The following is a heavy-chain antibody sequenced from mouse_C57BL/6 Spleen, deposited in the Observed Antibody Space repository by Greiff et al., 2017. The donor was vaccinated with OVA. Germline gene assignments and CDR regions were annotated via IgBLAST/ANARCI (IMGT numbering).Heavy chain of an antibody. D-gene: IGHD1-1*01. V-gene: IGHV1-15*01. CDR3: TRSGSSFDY. J-gene: IGHJ2*01. CDR2: IDPETGGT. Sequence: VQLQQSGAELVRPGASVTLSCKASGYTFTDYEMHWVKQTPVHGLEWIGAIDPETGGTAYNQKFKGQAILTADKASSTAYMELRSLTSEDSAVYYCTRSGSSFDYWGQGTTLTVSS. CDR1: GYTFTDYE.